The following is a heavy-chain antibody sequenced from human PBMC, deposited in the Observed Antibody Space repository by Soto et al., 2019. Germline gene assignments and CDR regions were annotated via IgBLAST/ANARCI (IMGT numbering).Heavy chain of an antibody. CDR1: GGSVSSYY. CDR3: ARYYYGSGRFFDN. Sequence: QVQLHESGPGLVKPSETLSLTCAVSGGSVSSYYWSWIRQPPGKGLEWIGYISYTGSTNYNPSLXXRXXISLDTSQNPFSLRLTSLTAADTAVYYCARYYYGSGRFFDNWGQGTLVTVSS. J-gene: IGHJ4*02. V-gene: IGHV4-59*02. CDR2: ISYTGST. D-gene: IGHD3-10*01.